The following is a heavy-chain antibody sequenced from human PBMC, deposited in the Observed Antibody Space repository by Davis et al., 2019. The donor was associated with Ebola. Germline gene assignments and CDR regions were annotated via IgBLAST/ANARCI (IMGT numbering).Heavy chain of an antibody. CDR3: APAATFGSPD. CDR1: GFTFSSYS. J-gene: IGHJ4*02. Sequence: GGSLRLSCAASGFTFSSYSMNWVRQAPGKGLEWVSSISSSSSYIYYADSVKGRFTISRDNAKNSLYLQMDSLRSEDTAVYYCAPAATFGSPDWGQGTLVTVSS. V-gene: IGHV3-21*01. D-gene: IGHD2-15*01. CDR2: ISSSSSYI.